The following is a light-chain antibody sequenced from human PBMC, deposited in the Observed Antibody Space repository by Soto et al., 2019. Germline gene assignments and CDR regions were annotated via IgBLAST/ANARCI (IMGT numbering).Light chain of an antibody. V-gene: IGKV3-11*01. Sequence: EIVLTQSPATLSLSPGARATLSCRASQSISNFLAWYQQKPGQAPRLLIYDASKRATDIPDRFIGSGSGTDFTLTISSLEPEDVAVYYCHQRSNWPPFTFGGGTKVEI. CDR3: HQRSNWPPFT. CDR1: QSISNF. CDR2: DAS. J-gene: IGKJ4*01.